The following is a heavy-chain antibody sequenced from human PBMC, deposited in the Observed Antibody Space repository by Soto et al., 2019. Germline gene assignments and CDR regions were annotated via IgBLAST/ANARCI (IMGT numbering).Heavy chain of an antibody. Sequence: GGSLRLSCVASGFTFNTYGMHWFRQAPGKGLECVAFISYDGSTKNYADSVKGRFTISRDNSKNTLYLQMNSLRDEDTAVYFCAKDIYYDGSGYRHAGVLDFWGQGILVTVSS. CDR3: AKDIYYDGSGYRHAGVLDF. CDR1: GFTFNTYG. D-gene: IGHD3-22*01. CDR2: ISYDGSTK. J-gene: IGHJ4*02. V-gene: IGHV3-30*18.